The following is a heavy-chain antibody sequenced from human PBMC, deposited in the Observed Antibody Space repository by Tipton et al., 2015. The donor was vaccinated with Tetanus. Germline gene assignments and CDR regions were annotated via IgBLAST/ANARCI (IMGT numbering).Heavy chain of an antibody. D-gene: IGHD3-16*01. Sequence: QLVQSGAEMKKPGESLKISCKGSGYNFTVYYIAWVRQLPGKGLEWIGYIHYSGTTNYNPSVKSRVTISVDTSKSQFSLNLSSVTAADAAVYYCARENWSYGNSFDYWGQGILVTVSS. CDR3: ARENWSYGNSFDY. V-gene: IGHV4-59*01. CDR1: GYNFTVYY. CDR2: IHYSGTT. J-gene: IGHJ4*02.